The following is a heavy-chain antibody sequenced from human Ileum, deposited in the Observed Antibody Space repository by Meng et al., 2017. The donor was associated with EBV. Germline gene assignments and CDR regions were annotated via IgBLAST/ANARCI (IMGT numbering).Heavy chain of an antibody. V-gene: IGHV4-61*01. D-gene: IGHD1-26*01. CDR2: MSYSGST. Sequence: HVQLPEAGPGLVEPSETLPLTCTVSGGSVSSAHSFWTWIRQPPGKGLEWIGYMSYSGSTNYSPPLESRVTISVDTSKNQFSLKLSSVTAADTAVYYCAGDPHSGSPHWGQGTLVTVSS. CDR3: AGDPHSGSPH. CDR1: GGSVSSAHSF. J-gene: IGHJ4*02.